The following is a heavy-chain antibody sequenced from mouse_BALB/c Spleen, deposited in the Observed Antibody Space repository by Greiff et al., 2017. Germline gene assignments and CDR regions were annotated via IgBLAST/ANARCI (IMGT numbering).Heavy chain of an antibody. V-gene: IGHV14-1*02. D-gene: IGHD6-5*01. J-gene: IGHJ2*01. CDR1: GFNIKDYY. CDR3: ARPMWGY. Sequence: VQLQQSGAELVRPGALVKLSCKASGFNIKDYYMHWVKQRPEQGLEWIGWIDPENGNTIYDPKFQGKASITADTSSNTAYLQLSSLTSEDTAVYYCARPMWGYWGQGTTLTVSS. CDR2: IDPENGNT.